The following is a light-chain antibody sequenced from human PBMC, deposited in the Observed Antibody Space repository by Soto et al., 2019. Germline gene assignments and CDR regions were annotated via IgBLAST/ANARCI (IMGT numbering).Light chain of an antibody. CDR1: QSVNSR. CDR2: AAS. Sequence: EIVMTQSPATLSVSPGERATLSCRASQSVNSRLVWYQQKPGQAPRLLIYAASTRATGIPARFSGSGSGTDFTLTISRLEPEDFAVYYCQQYGSSGTFGQGTKVDIK. CDR3: QQYGSSGT. V-gene: IGKV3-15*01. J-gene: IGKJ1*01.